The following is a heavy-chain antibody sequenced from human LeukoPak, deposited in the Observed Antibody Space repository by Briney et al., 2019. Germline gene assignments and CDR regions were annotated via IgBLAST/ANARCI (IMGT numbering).Heavy chain of an antibody. CDR2: INPNSGGT. D-gene: IGHD1-26*01. CDR3: ALVVRATRVDFDY. J-gene: IGHJ4*02. Sequence: ASLKLFCPASGYSVTGYYMHWVRQAPGQGLEWMGWINPNSGGTNYAQKFQGRVTMTRDTSISTAYMELSRLRSVDTAVYYCALVVRATRVDFDYWGQGTLVTVYS. CDR1: GYSVTGYY. V-gene: IGHV1-2*02.